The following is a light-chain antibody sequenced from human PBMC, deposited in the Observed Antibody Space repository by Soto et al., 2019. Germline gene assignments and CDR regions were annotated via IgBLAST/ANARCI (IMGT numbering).Light chain of an antibody. Sequence: DIQMTQSPSSLSASVGDRVTITCRASQSISSYLNWYQQKPGKAPKLLIYAASSLQSGVPSRFTGSGSGTDFTLTITSLQPEDFASYYCQQSYGTPWTFGQGTKVESK. CDR1: QSISSY. V-gene: IGKV1-39*01. CDR3: QQSYGTPWT. J-gene: IGKJ1*01. CDR2: AAS.